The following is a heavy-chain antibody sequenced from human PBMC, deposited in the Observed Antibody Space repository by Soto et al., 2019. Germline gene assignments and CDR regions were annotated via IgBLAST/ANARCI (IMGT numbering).Heavy chain of an antibody. CDR3: AKDKDYGDPPAFDI. CDR1: GFTFDDYA. D-gene: IGHD4-17*01. Sequence: DVQLVESGGGLVQPGRSLRLSCAASGFTFDDYAMHWVRQAPGKGLEWVSGISWNSGSIGYADSVKGRFTISRDNAKNSLYLQMNSLRAEDTALYYCAKDKDYGDPPAFDIWGQGTMVTVSS. CDR2: ISWNSGSI. V-gene: IGHV3-9*01. J-gene: IGHJ3*02.